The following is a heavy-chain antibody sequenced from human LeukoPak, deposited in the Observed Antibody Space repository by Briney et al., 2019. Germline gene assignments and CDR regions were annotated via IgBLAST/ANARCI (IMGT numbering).Heavy chain of an antibody. Sequence: PGGSLRLSCAASGFTLTNYWMSWVRQAPGKGLEWVANIKQDGSEKYYVDSVKGRFTISRDNAKNSLYLQMNSLRAEDTAVYYCARGLLRYSYGDYWGQGTLVTVSS. CDR1: GFTLTNYW. CDR2: IKQDGSEK. J-gene: IGHJ4*02. D-gene: IGHD5-18*01. CDR3: ARGLLRYSYGDY. V-gene: IGHV3-7*01.